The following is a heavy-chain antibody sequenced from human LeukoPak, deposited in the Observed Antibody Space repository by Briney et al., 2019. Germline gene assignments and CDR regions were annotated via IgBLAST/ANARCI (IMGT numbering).Heavy chain of an antibody. D-gene: IGHD1-26*01. CDR2: INHSGST. J-gene: IGHJ4*02. CDR1: GGSFSGYY. Sequence: NSSETLSLTCAVYGGSFSGYYWSWIRQPPGKGLEWIGEINHSGSTNYNPSLKSRVTISVDTSKNQFSLKLSSVTAADTAVYYCARGPAGWELLPHYFYYWGQGTLVTVSS. V-gene: IGHV4-34*01. CDR3: ARGPAGWELLPHYFYY.